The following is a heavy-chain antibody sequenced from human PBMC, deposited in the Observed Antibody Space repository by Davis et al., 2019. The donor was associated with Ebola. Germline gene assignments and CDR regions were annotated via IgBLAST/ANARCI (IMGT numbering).Heavy chain of an antibody. CDR3: AIAGGDGYNYRLYYYYGMDV. V-gene: IGHV1-69*06. D-gene: IGHD5-24*01. J-gene: IGHJ6*02. CDR1: GGTFSSYA. CDR2: IIPIFGTA. Sequence: SVKVSCKASGGTFSSYAISWVRQAPGQGLEWMGGIIPIFGTANYAQKFQGRVTITADKSTSTAYMELGSLRSEDTAVYYCAIAGGDGYNYRLYYYYGMDVWGQGTTVTVSS.